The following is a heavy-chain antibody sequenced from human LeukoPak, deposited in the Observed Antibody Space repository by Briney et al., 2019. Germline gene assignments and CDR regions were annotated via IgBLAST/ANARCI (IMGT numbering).Heavy chain of an antibody. V-gene: IGHV4-4*07. CDR1: GDSISSYY. CDR3: ARVVAARRNFDY. J-gene: IGHJ4*02. D-gene: IGHD6-6*01. CDR2: IYTSGST. Sequence: PSETLSLTCTVPGDSISSYYWSWLRQPAGKGLEWIGRIYTSGSTNYNPSLKSRVTMSVDTSKNQFSLKLSSVTAADTAVYYCARVVAARRNFDYWGQGTLVTVSS.